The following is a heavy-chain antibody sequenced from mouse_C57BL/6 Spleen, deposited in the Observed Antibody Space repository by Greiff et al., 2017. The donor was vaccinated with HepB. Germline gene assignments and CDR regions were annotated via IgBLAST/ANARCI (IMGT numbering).Heavy chain of an antibody. Sequence: EVKLVESGGGLVKPGGSLKLSCAASGFTFSSYAMSWVRQTPEKRLEWVATISDGGSYTYYPDNVKGRFTISRDNAKNNLYLQMSHLKSEDTAMYYCARGDSGTWFAYWGQGTLVTVSA. D-gene: IGHD1-3*01. J-gene: IGHJ3*01. V-gene: IGHV5-4*03. CDR2: ISDGGSYT. CDR3: ARGDSGTWFAY. CDR1: GFTFSSYA.